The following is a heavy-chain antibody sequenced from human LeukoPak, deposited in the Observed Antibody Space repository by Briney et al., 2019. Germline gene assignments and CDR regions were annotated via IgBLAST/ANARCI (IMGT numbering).Heavy chain of an antibody. CDR3: ARSARGYGSGTIDY. CDR2: IYYSGST. J-gene: IGHJ4*02. Sequence: PSETLSLTCTVSGGSISSGGYYWSWIRQHLGKGLEWIVYIYYSGSTYYNPSLKCRVTISVETSKNKFSLKLRSVTAADTAVYYCARSARGYGSGTIDYWGQGTLVTVSS. CDR1: GGSISSGGYY. D-gene: IGHD3-10*01. V-gene: IGHV4-31*03.